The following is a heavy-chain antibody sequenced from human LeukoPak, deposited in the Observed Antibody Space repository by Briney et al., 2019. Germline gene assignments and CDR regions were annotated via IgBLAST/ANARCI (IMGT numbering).Heavy chain of an antibody. Sequence: GGSLRLSCAASGFTVSGNYMSWVRQSPQKGLEWVSLIYSGTKTYYADSVKGRFTISRDNSKNTLYLQMNSLRAEDTAVYYCARGLYYYDSSGYYYLDYWGQGTLVTVSS. V-gene: IGHV3-53*01. D-gene: IGHD3-22*01. CDR1: GFTVSGNY. J-gene: IGHJ4*02. CDR3: ARGLYYYDSSGYYYLDY. CDR2: IYSGTKT.